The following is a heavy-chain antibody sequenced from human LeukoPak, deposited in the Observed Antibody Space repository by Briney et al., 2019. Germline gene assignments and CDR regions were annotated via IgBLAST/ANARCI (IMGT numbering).Heavy chain of an antibody. Sequence: GSLRLSCSASGFTFSNYSMNWVRRAPGRGREWVSSISSSSSYIYYADSVKGRFTISRDNAKNPLYLQMNSLRAEDTAVYYCARDADIVVVVAAPDWFDPWGQGTLVTVSS. V-gene: IGHV3-21*01. D-gene: IGHD2-15*01. CDR3: ARDADIVVVVAAPDWFDP. CDR1: GFTFSNYS. CDR2: ISSSSSYI. J-gene: IGHJ5*02.